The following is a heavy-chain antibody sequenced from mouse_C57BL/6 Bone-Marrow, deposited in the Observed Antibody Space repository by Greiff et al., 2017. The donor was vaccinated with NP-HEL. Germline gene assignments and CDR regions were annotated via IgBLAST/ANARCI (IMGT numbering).Heavy chain of an antibody. D-gene: IGHD4-1*01. V-gene: IGHV5-16*01. J-gene: IGHJ1*03. Sequence: EVKLVESEGGLVQPGSSMKLSCTASGFTFSDYYMAWVRQVPEKGLEWVANINYDGSSTYYLDSLKSRFIISRDNAKNILYLQMSSLKSEDTATYYCARAGLTGTFYWYLDVWGTGTTVTVSS. CDR1: GFTFSDYY. CDR2: INYDGSST. CDR3: ARAGLTGTFYWYLDV.